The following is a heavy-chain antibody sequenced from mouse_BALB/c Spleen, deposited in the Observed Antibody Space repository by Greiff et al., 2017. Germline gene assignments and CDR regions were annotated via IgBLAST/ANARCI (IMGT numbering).Heavy chain of an antibody. V-gene: IGHV1-37*01. CDR2: INPYNGDT. Sequence: EVMLVESGPELVKPGASVKISCKAAGYSFTGYFMNWVKQSHGKSLEWIGRINPYNGDTLYNQKFKGKATLTVDKSSSTAHMELLSLTSEDSAVYYCGRGSPYYFDYWGQGTTLTVSS. CDR3: GRGSPYYFDY. CDR1: GYSFTGYF. D-gene: IGHD1-1*02. J-gene: IGHJ2*01.